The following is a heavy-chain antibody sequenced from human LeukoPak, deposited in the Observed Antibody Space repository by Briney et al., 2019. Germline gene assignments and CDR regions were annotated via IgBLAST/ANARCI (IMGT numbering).Heavy chain of an antibody. V-gene: IGHV3-23*01. CDR2: ISGSGGST. CDR3: AKDRVYYYGSSGNYAFDI. Sequence: PGGSLRLSCAASGFTFSIYAMSWVRQAPGKGLEWVSAISGSGGSTYYADSVKGRFTISRDNSKNTLYLQMNSLRAEDTAVYYCAKDRVYYYGSSGNYAFDIWGQGTMVTVSS. D-gene: IGHD3-22*01. J-gene: IGHJ3*02. CDR1: GFTFSIYA.